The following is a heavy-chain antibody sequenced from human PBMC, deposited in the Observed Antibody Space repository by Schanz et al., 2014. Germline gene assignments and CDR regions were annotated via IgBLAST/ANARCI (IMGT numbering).Heavy chain of an antibody. CDR1: GGSLSGYY. J-gene: IGHJ4*02. Sequence: QVQLQQWGAGLLKPSETLSLSCAVYGGSLSGYYWGWVRQPPRKGLEWIGEINQSGRASYNPSLKSRVPISVDPSNNQFSLKVTSVTAADTALYFCARGYDFWSGLRGGDYWGQGTLVTVSS. D-gene: IGHD3-3*01. CDR2: INQSGRA. V-gene: IGHV4-34*01. CDR3: ARGYDFWSGLRGGDY.